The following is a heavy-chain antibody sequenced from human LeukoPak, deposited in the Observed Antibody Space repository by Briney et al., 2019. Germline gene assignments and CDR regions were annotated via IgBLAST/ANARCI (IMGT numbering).Heavy chain of an antibody. CDR3: ARDSSSWDDYYYGMDV. D-gene: IGHD6-13*01. J-gene: IGHJ6*02. V-gene: IGHV4-4*07. Sequence: SETLSLTCTVSGGSISSYYWSWIRQPAGKGLGWIGRNYTSGSTNYNPSLKSRVTMSVDTSKNQFSLKLSSVTAADTAVYYCARDSSSWDDYYYGMDVWGQGTTVTVSS. CDR2: NYTSGST. CDR1: GGSISSYY.